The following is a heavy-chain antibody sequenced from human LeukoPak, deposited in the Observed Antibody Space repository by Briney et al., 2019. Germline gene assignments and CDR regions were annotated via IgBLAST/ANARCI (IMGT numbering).Heavy chain of an antibody. D-gene: IGHD3-22*01. CDR3: ARDKGDYHTSGSLFVF. Sequence: GGSLRLSCAASGFTFSSYSMNWVRQAPGKGLEWVSSISSSSSYIYYADSVKGRFTIPRDNAKNSLYLQMNSLRAEDTAVYYCARDKGDYHTSGSLFVFGGQGTLVTVSS. CDR1: GFTFSSYS. J-gene: IGHJ4*02. CDR2: ISSSSSYI. V-gene: IGHV3-21*04.